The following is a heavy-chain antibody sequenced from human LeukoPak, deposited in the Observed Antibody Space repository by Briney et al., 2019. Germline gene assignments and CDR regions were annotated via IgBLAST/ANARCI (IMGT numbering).Heavy chain of an antibody. Sequence: QPGRSLRLSCAASGFSFSNHGMHWVRQAPGKGLEWVAIIWNDGSNKYYADSVKGRFTTSRDNSKNTLYLQMNSLRAEDTAVYFCATWIQRFLDYWGQGTLVTVSS. CDR1: GFSFSNHG. CDR3: ATWIQRFLDY. V-gene: IGHV3-33*01. CDR2: IWNDGSNK. J-gene: IGHJ4*02. D-gene: IGHD5-18*01.